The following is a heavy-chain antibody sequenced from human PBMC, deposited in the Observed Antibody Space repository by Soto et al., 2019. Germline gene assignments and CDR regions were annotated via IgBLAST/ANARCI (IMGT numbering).Heavy chain of an antibody. D-gene: IGHD6-19*01. V-gene: IGHV4-34*01. CDR1: GESFSGHI. CDR3: ARGLITGSHYSGGWYYFDS. CDR2: INHSGSP. J-gene: IGHJ4*02. Sequence: QVQLQQSGAGLLKPSETLSLTCAVYGESFSGHIWTWIRQTPGKGLQWIGQINHSGSPSYNPSLKSRVTISVHTSNSQFSLELSSVTAADTAVYYCARGLITGSHYSGGWYYFDSWGQGTQVTVSS.